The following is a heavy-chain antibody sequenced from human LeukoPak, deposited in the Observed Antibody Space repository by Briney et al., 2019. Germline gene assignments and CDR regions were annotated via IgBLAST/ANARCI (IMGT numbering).Heavy chain of an antibody. CDR3: ARGAGYCRSTSCWDFDI. J-gene: IGHJ3*02. CDR2: IYTSGST. V-gene: IGHV4-4*07. CDR1: GDSISSYY. Sequence: KPSETLSLTCTVSGDSISSYYWSWIRQPAGKGLEWIGRIYTSGSTNYNPSLKSRVTMSVDTSKNQFSLKLSSVTAADTAVYYCARGAGYCRSTSCWDFDIWGQGTMVTVSS. D-gene: IGHD2-2*01.